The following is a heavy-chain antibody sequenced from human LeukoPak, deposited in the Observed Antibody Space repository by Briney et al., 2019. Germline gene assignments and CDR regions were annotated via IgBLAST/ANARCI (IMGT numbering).Heavy chain of an antibody. CDR3: AGGSGSYYNTGFYYFDY. CDR1: GFTFSAYG. Sequence: GGSLRLSCAASGFTFSAYGMHWVRQAPGKGLEWVAVISKDGGNKYYADSVKGRFTISRDNSKNTLYLQMSSLRAEDTAVYYCAGGSGSYYNTGFYYFDYWGQGTLVTVSS. CDR2: ISKDGGNK. J-gene: IGHJ4*02. V-gene: IGHV3-30*03. D-gene: IGHD3-10*01.